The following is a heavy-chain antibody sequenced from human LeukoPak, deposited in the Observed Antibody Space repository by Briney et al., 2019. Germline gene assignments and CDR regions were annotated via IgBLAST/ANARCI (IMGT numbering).Heavy chain of an antibody. CDR1: GDSISSSNW. CDR2: IYHSGNT. Sequence: PSGTLSLTCAVSGDSISSSNWWTWVRQPPGKGLEWIGEIYHSGNTNYNPSLKSRVTMSVDKSKNQFSLNLNSATAADTAVYYCARNGGNSDFDYWGQGTLVTVSS. D-gene: IGHD4-23*01. CDR3: ARNGGNSDFDY. V-gene: IGHV4-4*02. J-gene: IGHJ4*02.